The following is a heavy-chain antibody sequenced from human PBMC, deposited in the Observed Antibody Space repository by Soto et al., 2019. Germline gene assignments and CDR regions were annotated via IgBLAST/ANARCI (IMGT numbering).Heavy chain of an antibody. CDR2: INHSGST. J-gene: IGHJ4*02. D-gene: IGHD3-22*01. V-gene: IGHV4-34*01. Sequence: SETLSLTCAVYGGSFSGHYWSWIRQPPGKGLEWIGEINHSGSTNYNPSLKSRVTISVDTSKNQFSLKLSSVTAADTAVYYCASMYYYDTSGSGPLWGQGTLVTVSS. CDR1: GGSFSGHY. CDR3: ASMYYYDTSGSGPL.